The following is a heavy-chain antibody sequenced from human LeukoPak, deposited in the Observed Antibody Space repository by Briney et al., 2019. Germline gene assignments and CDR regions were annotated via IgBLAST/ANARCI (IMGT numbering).Heavy chain of an antibody. CDR1: GYSFTTYW. V-gene: IGHV5-51*01. J-gene: IGHJ4*02. CDR3: ARQSTTVGATTTLGY. Sequence: GESLKISCKGSGYSFTTYWIGWVRQMPRKGLEWMGIIYPGDSDTRYSPSFQGQVTISADKSISTAYLQWNSLKASDTAMYYCARQSTTVGATTTLGYWGQGTLVTVSS. D-gene: IGHD1-26*01. CDR2: IYPGDSDT.